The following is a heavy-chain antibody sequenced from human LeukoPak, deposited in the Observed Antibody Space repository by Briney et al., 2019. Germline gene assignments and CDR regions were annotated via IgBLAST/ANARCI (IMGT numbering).Heavy chain of an antibody. V-gene: IGHV3-74*01. D-gene: IGHD2-15*01. Sequence: GGSLRLSCAVSGFTFSDFEMNWVRQAPGKGLVWVSRINSDGSSTSYADSVKGRFTISRDNAKNTLYLQMNSLRAEDTAVYYCAREVERDYSRFDPWGQGTLVTVSS. CDR1: GFTFSDFE. J-gene: IGHJ5*02. CDR3: AREVERDYSRFDP. CDR2: INSDGSST.